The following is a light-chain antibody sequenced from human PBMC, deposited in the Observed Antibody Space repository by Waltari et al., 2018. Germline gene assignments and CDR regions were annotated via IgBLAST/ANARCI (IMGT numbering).Light chain of an antibody. CDR3: QQLNSDPWM. CDR2: AAS. CDR1: QGISTY. Sequence: IQLTQSPSSLSASVGDRVTITCRASQGISTYLAWYQQKPGKAPTLLFYAASTLQSGVPSRFSGSGSGTDFTLTISSLQPEDFATYYCQQLNSDPWMFGQGTKVEIK. V-gene: IGKV1-9*01. J-gene: IGKJ1*01.